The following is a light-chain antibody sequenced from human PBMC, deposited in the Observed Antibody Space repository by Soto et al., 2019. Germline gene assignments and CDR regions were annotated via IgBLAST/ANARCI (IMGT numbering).Light chain of an antibody. CDR3: ASYAVSNVV. J-gene: IGLJ2*01. CDR1: SSDIGGYNY. CDR2: EVS. V-gene: IGLV2-8*01. Sequence: QSVLTQPPSASGSPGQSVTISCTGTSSDIGGYNYISWYRQHPGKAPKLMIYEVSKRPSGVPDRFSASKSGNTASLTVSGLQAEDEADYYCASYAVSNVVFGGGTKVTVL.